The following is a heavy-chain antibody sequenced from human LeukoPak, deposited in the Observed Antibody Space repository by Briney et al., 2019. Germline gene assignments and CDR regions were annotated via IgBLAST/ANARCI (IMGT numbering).Heavy chain of an antibody. CDR3: ARGVGVTIRTSNFDY. J-gene: IGHJ4*02. CDR1: GFTFSSYA. CDR2: ISTTSDYI. Sequence: GGSLRLSCAASGFTFSSYAMSWVHQAPGKGLEWVSSISTTSDYIYYAGSVKGRFTVSRDNAKNSLFLQMNSLRAEDTAVYYCARGVGVTIRTSNFDYWGQGTLVTASS. V-gene: IGHV3-21*01. D-gene: IGHD1-26*01.